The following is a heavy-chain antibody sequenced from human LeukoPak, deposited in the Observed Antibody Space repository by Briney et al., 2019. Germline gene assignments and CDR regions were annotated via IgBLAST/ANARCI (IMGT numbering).Heavy chain of an antibody. CDR1: GYTFTGYH. D-gene: IGHD1-26*01. CDR2: INPNTGDT. J-gene: IGHJ4*02. Sequence: GASVKVSCKASGYTFTGYHMHWVRQAPGQGLEWMGWINPNTGDTNYAPKFQGRVTMTGDTSITTAYMELSRLRSDDTAVYYCARDPQGGRGSLWSDYWGQGTLVTVSS. CDR3: ARDPQGGRGSLWSDY. V-gene: IGHV1-2*02.